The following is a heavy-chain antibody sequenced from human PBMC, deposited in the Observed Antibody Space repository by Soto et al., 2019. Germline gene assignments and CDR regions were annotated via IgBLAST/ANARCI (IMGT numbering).Heavy chain of an antibody. Sequence: SVKVSCKASGGTFSSYAISWVRQAPGQGLEWMGGIIPIFGTANYAQKFQGRVTITADESTSTAYMELSSLRSEDTAVYHCARSRASSGYDYGLYYSCYGMDVWG. CDR1: GGTFSSYA. CDR2: IIPIFGTA. J-gene: IGHJ6*02. CDR3: ARSRASSGYDYGLYYSCYGMDV. V-gene: IGHV1-69*13. D-gene: IGHD5-12*01.